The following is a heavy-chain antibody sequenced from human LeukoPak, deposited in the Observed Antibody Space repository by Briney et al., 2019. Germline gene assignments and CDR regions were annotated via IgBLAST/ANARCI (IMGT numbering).Heavy chain of an antibody. J-gene: IGHJ4*02. CDR2: IDHSGST. D-gene: IGHD3-10*01. CDR1: GYSISSGYY. CDR3: AVGIYYSDRPEY. V-gene: IGHV4-38-2*02. Sequence: SETLSLTCTVSGYSISSGYYWGWIRQPPGKGLEWTGSIDHSGSTYYNPSLKSRITISVDTSKNQFSLKLSSVTAADTAVYYCAVGIYYSDRPEYWGQGTLVTVSS.